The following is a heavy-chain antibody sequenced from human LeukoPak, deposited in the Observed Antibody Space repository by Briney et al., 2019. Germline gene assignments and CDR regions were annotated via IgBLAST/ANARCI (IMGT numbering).Heavy chain of an antibody. D-gene: IGHD3-22*01. CDR1: GYTFTGYY. Sequence: ASVKVSCKASGYTFTGYYMHWVRQAPGQGLEWMGWINPNSGGTNYAQKFQGRVTMTRDMSTSTVYMELSSLKSEDTAVYYCARDRRHNYYDSSGTEYYFDYWGQGTLVTVSS. V-gene: IGHV1-2*02. CDR2: INPNSGGT. CDR3: ARDRRHNYYDSSGTEYYFDY. J-gene: IGHJ4*02.